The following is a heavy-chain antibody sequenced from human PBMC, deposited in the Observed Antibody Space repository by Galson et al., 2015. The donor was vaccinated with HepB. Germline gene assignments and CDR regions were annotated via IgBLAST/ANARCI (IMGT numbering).Heavy chain of an antibody. Sequence: SLRLSCAASGFTFSSYSMNWVRQAPGKGLEWVSSISSSSSYIYYADSVKGRFTISRDNAKNSLYLQMNSLRAEDTAVYYCARESQEYQLLRYYFDYWGQGTLVAVSS. J-gene: IGHJ4*02. CDR1: GFTFSSYS. D-gene: IGHD2-2*01. V-gene: IGHV3-21*01. CDR2: ISSSSSYI. CDR3: ARESQEYQLLRYYFDY.